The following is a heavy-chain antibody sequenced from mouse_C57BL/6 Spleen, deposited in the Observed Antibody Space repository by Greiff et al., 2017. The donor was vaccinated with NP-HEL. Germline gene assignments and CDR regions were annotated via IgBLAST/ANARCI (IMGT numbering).Heavy chain of an antibody. J-gene: IGHJ2*01. Sequence: VQLQQSGAELVKPGASVKLSCKASGYTFTSYWMQWVKQRPGQGLEWIGEIDPSDSYTNYNQKFKGKATLTVDTSSSTAYMQLSSLTSEDSAVYYCARSTVVPYYFDYWGQGTTLTVSS. CDR3: ARSTVVPYYFDY. CDR2: IDPSDSYT. D-gene: IGHD1-1*01. CDR1: GYTFTSYW. V-gene: IGHV1-50*01.